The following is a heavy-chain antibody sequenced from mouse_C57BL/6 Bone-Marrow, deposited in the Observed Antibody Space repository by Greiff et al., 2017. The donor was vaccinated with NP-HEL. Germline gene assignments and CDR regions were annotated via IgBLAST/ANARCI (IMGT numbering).Heavy chain of an antibody. CDR1: GFNIKDYY. D-gene: IGHD2-4*01. CDR2: IDPEDGET. Sequence: VQLQQSGAELVKPGASVKLSCTASGFNIKDYYMHWVKQRTEQGLEWIGRIDPEDGETKYASKFQGKATITADTSSNTAYLQLSSLTSEETAVDYCASDYDEYWYFDVWGTGTTVTVSS. V-gene: IGHV14-2*01. CDR3: ASDYDEYWYFDV. J-gene: IGHJ1*03.